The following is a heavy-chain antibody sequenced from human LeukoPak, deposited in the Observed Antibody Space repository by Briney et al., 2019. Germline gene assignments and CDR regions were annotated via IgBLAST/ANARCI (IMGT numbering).Heavy chain of an antibody. CDR1: GGTFSSYA. CDR3: AADRDSSSWFSTYDY. J-gene: IGHJ4*02. D-gene: IGHD6-13*01. CDR2: IIPIFGTA. V-gene: IGHV1-69*13. Sequence: SVKVSCKASGGTFSSYAISWVRQAPGQGLEWMGGIIPIFGTANYAQKFQGRVTTTADESTSTAYMELSSLRSEDTAVYYCAADRDSSSWFSTYDYWGQGTLVTVSS.